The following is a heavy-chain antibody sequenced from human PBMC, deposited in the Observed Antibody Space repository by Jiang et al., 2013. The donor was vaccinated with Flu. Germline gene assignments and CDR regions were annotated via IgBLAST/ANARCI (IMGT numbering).Heavy chain of an antibody. J-gene: IGHJ4*02. CDR3: ARNGYGDYDFDY. CDR2: IWYDGSNK. V-gene: IGHV3-33*01. Sequence: WVAVIWYDGSNKYYADSVKGRFTISRDNSKNTLYLQMNSLRAEDTAVYYCARNGYGDYDFDYWGQGTLVTVSS. D-gene: IGHD4-17*01.